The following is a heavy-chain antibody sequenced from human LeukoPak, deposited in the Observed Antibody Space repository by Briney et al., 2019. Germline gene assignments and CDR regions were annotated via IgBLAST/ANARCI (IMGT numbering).Heavy chain of an antibody. J-gene: IGHJ4*02. V-gene: IGHV3-23*01. CDR1: GFTFSSYA. CDR2: ISGSGGGT. D-gene: IGHD4-11*01. Sequence: PGGSLRLSCAASGFTFSSYAMSWVRQAPGKGLAWVSSISGSGGGTYYADSVKGRFTISRDYSKNTLSLQMNSLRAEDTAVYYCAKDRAHDYSNYEVDYWGQGTLVTVSS. CDR3: AKDRAHDYSNYEVDY.